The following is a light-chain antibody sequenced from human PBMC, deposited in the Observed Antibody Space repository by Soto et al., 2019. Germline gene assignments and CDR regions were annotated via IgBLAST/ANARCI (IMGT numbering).Light chain of an antibody. CDR2: AAF. CDR1: QNIRSR. Sequence: DFQMTQSPSTLSASVGDRVTITCRASQNIRSRLAWFQQKPGKAPKLLIYAAFILQSGVPSRFSGYGSGTDFTLSISSLQPEDFATYYCQQADSFPITFGQGTRLEIK. V-gene: IGKV1-12*01. J-gene: IGKJ5*01. CDR3: QQADSFPIT.